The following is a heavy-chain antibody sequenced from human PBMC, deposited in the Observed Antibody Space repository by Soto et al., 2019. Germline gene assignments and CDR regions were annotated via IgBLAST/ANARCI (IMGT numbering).Heavy chain of an antibody. J-gene: IGHJ4*02. Sequence: EVQLLESGGDLVQPGGSLRLSCAASGFTFSRYAMGWVRQAPGKGLEWVSVISGSGGNIHYADSLKGRFTISRDNSKNTLYLQMNSLRVEDTAVYNCATQDFRGTTGTPWGQGTLVTVSS. V-gene: IGHV3-23*01. CDR2: ISGSGGNI. CDR1: GFTFSRYA. D-gene: IGHD1-1*01. CDR3: ATQDFRGTTGTP.